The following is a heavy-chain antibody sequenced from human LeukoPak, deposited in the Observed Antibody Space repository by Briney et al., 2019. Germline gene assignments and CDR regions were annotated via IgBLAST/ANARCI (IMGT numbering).Heavy chain of an antibody. J-gene: IGHJ2*01. CDR2: IGTAGDT. CDR1: GFTFSSYD. V-gene: IGHV3-13*01. D-gene: IGHD2-2*01. Sequence: GGSLRLSCAASGFTFSSYDMHWVRQATGKGLEWVSAIGTAGDTYYPGSVKGRFTISRENAKNSLYLQMNSLRAGDTAVYYCVVVLVPAAVWQFDVWGRGTLVTVSS. CDR3: VVVLVPAAVWQFDV.